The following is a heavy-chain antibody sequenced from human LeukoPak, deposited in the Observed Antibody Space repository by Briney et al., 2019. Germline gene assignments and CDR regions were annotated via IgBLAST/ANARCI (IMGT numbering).Heavy chain of an antibody. CDR2: IYYSGST. CDR1: GGSISSGGYY. Sequence: TASETLSLTCTVSGGSISSGGYYWSWLRQHPGKGLEWIGYIYYSGSTYYNPSLKSRVTISVDTSKNQFSLKLSSVTAADTAVYYCAREVGSWAYYFDYWGQGTLVTVSS. J-gene: IGHJ4*02. CDR3: AREVGSWAYYFDY. D-gene: IGHD6-13*01. V-gene: IGHV4-31*03.